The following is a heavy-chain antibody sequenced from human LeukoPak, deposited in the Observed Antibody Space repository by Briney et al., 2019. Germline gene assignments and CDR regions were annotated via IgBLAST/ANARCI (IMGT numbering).Heavy chain of an antibody. D-gene: IGHD3/OR15-3a*01. CDR2: INYSGST. CDR1: SESFSGYF. CDR3: AIRRGRTGRWFDP. V-gene: IGHV4-34*01. Sequence: SETLSLTCAIYSESFSGYFWSWIRQPPGKGLEWIGEINYSGSTNYNPSLKSRVTISVDTSKNQFSLKLSSVTAADTAVYYCAIRRGRTGRWFDPWGQGTLVTVSS. J-gene: IGHJ5*02.